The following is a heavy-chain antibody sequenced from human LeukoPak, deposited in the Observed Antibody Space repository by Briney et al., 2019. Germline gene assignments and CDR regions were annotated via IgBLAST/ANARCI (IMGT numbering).Heavy chain of an antibody. CDR3: ARGYYDSSGYYYFDY. V-gene: IGHV3-74*01. CDR2: INTDGSST. CDR1: GFTFSSYW. Sequence: GGSLRLSCAASGFTFSSYWMHWVRQAPGKGLVWVSRINTDGSSTSYADSVKGRFTISRDNAKNTLYLQMSSLRAEDTAVYYCARGYYDSSGYYYFDYWGQGTLVTVSS. D-gene: IGHD3-22*01. J-gene: IGHJ4*02.